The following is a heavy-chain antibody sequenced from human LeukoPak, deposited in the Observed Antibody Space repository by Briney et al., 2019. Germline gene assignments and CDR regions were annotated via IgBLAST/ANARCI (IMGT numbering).Heavy chain of an antibody. CDR2: IYHSGST. CDR3: ARGGDAFDI. D-gene: IGHD3-16*01. CDR1: GYSISSGYY. J-gene: IGHJ3*02. V-gene: IGHV4-38-2*01. Sequence: SETLSLTCAVSGYSISSGYYWGWIRQPPGKGLEWIGSIYHSGSTYYNPSLKSRVTISVDTSKNQFSLKPSSVTAADTAVYYCARGGDAFDIWGQGTMVTVSS.